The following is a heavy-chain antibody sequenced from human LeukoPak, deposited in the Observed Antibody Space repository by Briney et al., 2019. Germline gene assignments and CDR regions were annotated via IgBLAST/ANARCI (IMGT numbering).Heavy chain of an antibody. CDR1: GGTFSSYA. J-gene: IGHJ4*02. D-gene: IGHD6-13*01. CDR2: IIPIFGTA. CDR3: ARGSLFQQQLVLDY. Sequence: ASVKVSCKASGGTFSSYAISWVRQAPGQGLEWRGGIIPIFGTANYAQKFQGRVTITADESTSTAYMELSSLRSEDTAVYYCARGSLFQQQLVLDYWGQGTLVTVSS. V-gene: IGHV1-69*01.